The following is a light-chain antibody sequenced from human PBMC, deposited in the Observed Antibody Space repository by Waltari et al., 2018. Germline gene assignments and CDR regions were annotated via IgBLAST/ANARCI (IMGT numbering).Light chain of an antibody. CDR1: NSDIGNFNL. CDR2: EVN. CDR3: CSYAGSKTYV. Sequence: QSALTQPASVSGSPGQSISLSCSGTNSDIGNFNLVSLYQRHPDKAPKLIIYEVNKRPSGVSHRFSGSKSGNTASLTISGLQAEDEADYYCCSYAGSKTYVFGPGTKVTVL. V-gene: IGLV2-23*02. J-gene: IGLJ1*01.